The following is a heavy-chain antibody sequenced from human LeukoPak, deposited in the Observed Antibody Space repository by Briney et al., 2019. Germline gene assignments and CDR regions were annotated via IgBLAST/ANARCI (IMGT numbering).Heavy chain of an antibody. Sequence: SQTLSLTCTVSGGSISSGSYYWTWIRQPPGKGLEWIGEVSHSGSTNYNPSLKSRVTISLETSKNQFSLKLNSVTAADTAVYYCARVMGPQGWGYFDYWGQGTLVTVSS. CDR1: GGSISSGSYY. D-gene: IGHD2-8*01. CDR2: VSHSGST. J-gene: IGHJ4*02. V-gene: IGHV4-39*07. CDR3: ARVMGPQGWGYFDY.